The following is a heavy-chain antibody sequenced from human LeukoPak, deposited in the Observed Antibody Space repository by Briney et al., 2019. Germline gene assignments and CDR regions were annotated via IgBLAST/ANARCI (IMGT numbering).Heavy chain of an antibody. CDR2: INPNSGGT. CDR1: GYTFTGYY. D-gene: IGHD5-24*01. V-gene: IGHV1-2*02. Sequence: ASVKVSCKASGYTFTGYYMHWVRQAPGQGLEWMGWINPNSGGTNYAQKFQGRVTMTRDTSISTASMELSRLRSDDTAVYYCVGPRGYKTAFDIWGQGTVVTVSS. J-gene: IGHJ3*02. CDR3: VGPRGYKTAFDI.